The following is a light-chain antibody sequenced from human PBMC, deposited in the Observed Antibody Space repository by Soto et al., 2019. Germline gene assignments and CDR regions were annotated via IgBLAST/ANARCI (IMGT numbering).Light chain of an antibody. CDR3: QKYNSAPLT. V-gene: IGKV1-27*01. Sequence: DIQMTQSPSSLSASLGDRVTITCRASQGIGVYLAWFQQKPGKVPKLLIYAASALQSGVPSRFSGSGSGTDFTLTISSLRPEDFATYDCQKYNSAPLTFGGGTKVEIK. CDR2: AAS. J-gene: IGKJ4*01. CDR1: QGIGVY.